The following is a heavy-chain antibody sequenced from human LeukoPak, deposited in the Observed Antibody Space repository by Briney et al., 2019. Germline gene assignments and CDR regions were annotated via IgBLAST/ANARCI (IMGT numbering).Heavy chain of an antibody. Sequence: GASVKVSCKASGYTFTSYGISWVRQAPGQGLEWMGWISAYNGNTNYAQKLQGRVTMTTDTSTSTAYMELRSLRSDDTAVYYCARERSSSWSSTGDHWFDPWGQGTLVTVSS. V-gene: IGHV1-18*01. D-gene: IGHD6-13*01. CDR2: ISAYNGNT. CDR3: ARERSSSWSSTGDHWFDP. J-gene: IGHJ5*02. CDR1: GYTFTSYG.